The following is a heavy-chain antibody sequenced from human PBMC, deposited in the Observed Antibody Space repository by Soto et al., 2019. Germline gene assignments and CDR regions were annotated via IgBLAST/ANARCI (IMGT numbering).Heavy chain of an antibody. CDR3: ARDIEYSSSGADY. CDR1: GFTFSSYA. Sequence: GGSLRLSCAASGFTFSSYAMHWVRQAPGKGLEWVAVISYDGSNKYYADSVKGRFTISRDNSKNTLYLQMNSLRAEDTAVYYCARDIEYSSSGADYWGQGTLVTVSS. V-gene: IGHV3-30-3*01. D-gene: IGHD6-6*01. CDR2: ISYDGSNK. J-gene: IGHJ4*02.